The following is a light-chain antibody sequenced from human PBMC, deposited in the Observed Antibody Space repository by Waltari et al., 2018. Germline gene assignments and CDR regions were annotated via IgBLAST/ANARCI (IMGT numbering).Light chain of an antibody. CDR1: SSDVGNYKR. CDR3: SSYAGSSKGV. Sequence: QSALTQPASVSGSPGQSITISCTGTSSDVGNYKRVSWYQQHPGKAPKLMIYAVSKRPSGVSDRFSGSQSGDMASLTISGLQPEDEAEYFCSSYAGSSKGVFGGGTMVTVL. V-gene: IGLV2-23*02. CDR2: AVS. J-gene: IGLJ2*01.